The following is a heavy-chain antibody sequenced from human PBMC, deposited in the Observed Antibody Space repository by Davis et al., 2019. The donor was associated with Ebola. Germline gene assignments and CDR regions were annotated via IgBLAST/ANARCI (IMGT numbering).Heavy chain of an antibody. CDR3: AIGRYSSSSLYYYYYGMDV. V-gene: IGHV4-34*01. J-gene: IGHJ6*02. CDR1: GGSFSGYY. D-gene: IGHD6-6*01. Sequence: GSLRLSCAVYGGSFSGYYWSWIRQPPGKGLEWIGEINHSGSTNYNPSLKSRVTISVDTSKNQFSLKLSSVTAADTAVYYCAIGRYSSSSLYYYYYGMDVWGQGTTVTVSS. CDR2: INHSGST.